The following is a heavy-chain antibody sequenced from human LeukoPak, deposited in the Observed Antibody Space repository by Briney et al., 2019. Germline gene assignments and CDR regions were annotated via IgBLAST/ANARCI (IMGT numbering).Heavy chain of an antibody. D-gene: IGHD6-13*01. CDR3: VRFALTSSLDH. V-gene: IGHV5-51*01. CDR2: IYPGYSDA. Sequence: PGGSLRLSCAASGFTFSRYAMNWVRQGPGKGLEWMGLIYPGYSDAKYSPSFQGQVTLSVDASISTAYLQLTGLRASDTAIYYCVRFALTSSLDHWGQGTLVTVSS. CDR1: GFTFSRYA. J-gene: IGHJ5*02.